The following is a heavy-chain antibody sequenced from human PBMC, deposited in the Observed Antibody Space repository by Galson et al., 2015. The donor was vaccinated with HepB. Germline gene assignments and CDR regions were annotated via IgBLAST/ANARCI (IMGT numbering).Heavy chain of an antibody. J-gene: IGHJ4*02. V-gene: IGHV1-18*01. CDR1: GYTFNNHG. CDR3: ARAGDIFPFDY. D-gene: IGHD2-21*01. Sequence: SVKVSCKASGYTFNNHGISWVRQAPGQGLEWMGWIIAYNGNTNYAQKFQGRVTMTTDTSTRTAYMELTGLRSADTAVYYCARAGDIFPFDYWGQGTLVTVSS. CDR2: IIAYNGNT.